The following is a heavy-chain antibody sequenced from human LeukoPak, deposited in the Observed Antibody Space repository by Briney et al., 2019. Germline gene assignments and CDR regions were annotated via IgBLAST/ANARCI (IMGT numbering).Heavy chain of an antibody. J-gene: IGHJ4*02. D-gene: IGHD4-11*01. V-gene: IGHV4-34*01. Sequence: PSETLSLTCAVYGGSFTDYYWSWIRQFPGKGLEWIGEISHSGNTNQNPSLESRVTISMGTSNYQFSLKLTSVTAADTAVYYCARGSRLPLDYWGQGSLVTVSS. CDR1: GGSFTDYY. CDR2: ISHSGNT. CDR3: ARGSRLPLDY.